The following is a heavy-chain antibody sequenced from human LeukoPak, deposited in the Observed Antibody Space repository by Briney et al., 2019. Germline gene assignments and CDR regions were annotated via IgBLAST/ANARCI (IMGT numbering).Heavy chain of an antibody. CDR3: ARVGLAEMAYPEDAFDI. D-gene: IGHD5-24*01. Sequence: SETLSLTCTVSGGSISSGDYYWGWIRQPPGKGLEWIGSIYYSGSTYYNPSLKSRVTISVDTSKNQFSLKLSSVTAADTAVYYCARVGLAEMAYPEDAFDIWGQGTMVTVSS. J-gene: IGHJ3*02. V-gene: IGHV4-39*07. CDR1: GGSISSGDYY. CDR2: IYYSGST.